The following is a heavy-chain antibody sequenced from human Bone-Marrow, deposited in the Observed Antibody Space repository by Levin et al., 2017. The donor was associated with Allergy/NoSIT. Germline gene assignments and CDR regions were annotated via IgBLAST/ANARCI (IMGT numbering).Heavy chain of an antibody. CDR1: GFTFSNAW. Sequence: PGGSLRLSCAASGFTFSNAWMSWVRQAPGKGLEWVGRIKSKTDGGTTDYAAPVKGRFTISRDDSKNTLYLQMNSLKTEDTAVYYCTTRELRFLEWYPCSYWGQGTLVTVSS. J-gene: IGHJ4*02. V-gene: IGHV3-15*01. CDR2: IKSKTDGGTT. D-gene: IGHD3-3*01. CDR3: TTRELRFLEWYPCSY.